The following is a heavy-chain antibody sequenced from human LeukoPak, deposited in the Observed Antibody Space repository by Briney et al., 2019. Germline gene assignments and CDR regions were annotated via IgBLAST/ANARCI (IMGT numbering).Heavy chain of an antibody. CDR3: ANDEQLAHSSFDY. CDR2: INHSGST. D-gene: IGHD6-6*01. CDR1: GGSFSGYY. J-gene: IGHJ4*02. Sequence: SETLSLTCAVYGGSFSGYYWSWIRQPPGKGLEWIGEINHSGSTNYNPSLKSRATISVDTSKNQFSLKLSSVTAADTAVYYCANDEQLAHSSFDYWGQGTLVTVSS. V-gene: IGHV4-34*01.